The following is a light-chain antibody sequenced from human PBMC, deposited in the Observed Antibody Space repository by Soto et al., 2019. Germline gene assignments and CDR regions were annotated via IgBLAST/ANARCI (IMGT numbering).Light chain of an antibody. Sequence: QSALTQPPSASGSPGQSVTISCTGTSSDVGGYNYVSWYQQHPGKAPKLIIYDVSKRPSGVPDRFSGSKSGNTASLTVSGLQAEDEADYYCSSYAGRNSVVFGGGTKVTVL. J-gene: IGLJ2*01. V-gene: IGLV2-8*01. CDR3: SSYAGRNSVV. CDR1: SSDVGGYNY. CDR2: DVS.